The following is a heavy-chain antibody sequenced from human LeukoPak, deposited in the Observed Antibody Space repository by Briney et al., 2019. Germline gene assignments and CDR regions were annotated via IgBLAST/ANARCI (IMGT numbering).Heavy chain of an antibody. D-gene: IGHD1-26*01. Sequence: PGGSLRLSCAASGFTFSSYSMNWVRQAPGKGLEWVSSISSSSYIYYADSVKGRFTISRDNAKNSLYLQMNSLRAEDTAVYYCARDDFGGSYYARYMDVWGKGTTVTVSS. CDR2: ISSSSYI. CDR1: GFTFSSYS. J-gene: IGHJ6*03. CDR3: ARDDFGGSYYARYMDV. V-gene: IGHV3-21*01.